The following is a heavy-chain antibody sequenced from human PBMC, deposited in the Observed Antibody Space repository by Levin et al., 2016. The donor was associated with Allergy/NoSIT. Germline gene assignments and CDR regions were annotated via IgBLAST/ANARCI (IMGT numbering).Heavy chain of an antibody. D-gene: IGHD3-16*01. CDR2: INSDGSST. Sequence: VRQAPGKGLVWVSRINSDGSSTSYADSVKGRFTISRDNAKNTLYLQMNSLRAEDTAVYYCARDKFRVVSGSFDPWGQGTLVTVSS. J-gene: IGHJ5*02. V-gene: IGHV3-74*01. CDR3: ARDKFRVVSGSFDP.